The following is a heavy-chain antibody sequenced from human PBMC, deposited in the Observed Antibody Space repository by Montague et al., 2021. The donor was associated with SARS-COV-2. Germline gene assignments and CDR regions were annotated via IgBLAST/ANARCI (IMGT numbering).Heavy chain of an antibody. CDR3: ARSRVRLQWPYYDYYGMDV. J-gene: IGHJ6*02. D-gene: IGHD6-19*01. CDR2: IYHSGST. V-gene: IGHV4-4*02. Sequence: SETLSLTCAVSGGSISSSNWWSWVRQPPGKGLEWIGEIYHSGSTNYNPSLKSRVTISVDKSKNQFSLKLSSVTAADTAVYYCARSRVRLQWPYYDYYGMDVWGQGTTVTVSS. CDR1: GGSISSSNW.